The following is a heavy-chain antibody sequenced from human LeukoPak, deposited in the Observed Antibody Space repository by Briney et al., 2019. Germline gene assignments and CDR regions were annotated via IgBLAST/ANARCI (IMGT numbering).Heavy chain of an antibody. CDR1: GYTFTSYY. V-gene: IGHV1-46*01. J-gene: IGHJ6*02. Sequence: ASVKVSCKASGYTFTSYYMHWVRQAPGQGLEWMGMINPSGGSTSYAQKFQARVTITRDTSTTTVYMEMSSLRSEDTAVYYGARGKSDIVADQPEPAPDSYYYYYYGMDVWGQGTTVTVSS. CDR3: ARGKSDIVADQPEPAPDSYYYYYYGMDV. D-gene: IGHD2-15*01. CDR2: INPSGGST.